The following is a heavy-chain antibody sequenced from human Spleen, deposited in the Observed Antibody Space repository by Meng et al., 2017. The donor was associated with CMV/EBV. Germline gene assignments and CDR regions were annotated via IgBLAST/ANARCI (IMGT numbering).Heavy chain of an antibody. CDR2: IYYSGST. D-gene: IGHD4-17*01. J-gene: IGHJ5*02. Sequence: QVWPQESGPGLVKPSQTLSLACTVSGGSISSGGFYWSWIRQHPGKGLEWIGYIYYSGSTYYNPSLRSRVAISIDTSKNQFSLKLTSVTAADTAVYFCARTNYGDYNWFDPCGQGTLVTVSS. V-gene: IGHV4-31*03. CDR1: GGSISSGGFY. CDR3: ARTNYGDYNWFDP.